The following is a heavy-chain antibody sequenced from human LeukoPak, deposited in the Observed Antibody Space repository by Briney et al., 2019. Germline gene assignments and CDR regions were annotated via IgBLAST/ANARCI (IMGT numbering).Heavy chain of an antibody. V-gene: IGHV1-2*02. J-gene: IGHJ4*02. D-gene: IGHD4-23*01. CDR1: GYTFTGYY. Sequence: ASVKVSCKASGYTFTGYYMHWVRQAPGQGLEWMGWINPNSGGTNYAQKFQGRVTMTRDTSIFTAYMELSRLRSDDTAVYYCARSYGGNFGSPFDYWGQGTLVTVSS. CDR3: ARSYGGNFGSPFDY. CDR2: INPNSGGT.